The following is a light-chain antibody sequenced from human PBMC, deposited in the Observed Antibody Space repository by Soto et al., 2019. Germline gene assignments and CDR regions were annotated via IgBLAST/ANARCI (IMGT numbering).Light chain of an antibody. Sequence: EIVLTQSPCTLSLSPWERATLSCRASQSVSSNNLAWYQQRPGQAPRVVIYGASTRATGIPERFSGSGSGTDFTLTISRLEPEDFAVYYCQQYGRSPFTFGPGTKVDIK. CDR3: QQYGRSPFT. J-gene: IGKJ3*01. CDR1: QSVSSNN. CDR2: GAS. V-gene: IGKV3-20*01.